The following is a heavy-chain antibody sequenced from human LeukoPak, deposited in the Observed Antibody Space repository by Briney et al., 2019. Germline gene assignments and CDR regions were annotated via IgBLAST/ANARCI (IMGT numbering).Heavy chain of an antibody. V-gene: IGHV4-4*07. Sequence: SETLSLTCTVSGGSIRSDYCSWIRQPAGKGLEWMGRIYTSGRTSYNPSLKSRVTMSVDTSKNQFSLKLSSLTAADTAVYYCATKHLWSDGFDIWGQGTMVTVPS. CDR1: GGSIRSDY. CDR3: ATKHLWSDGFDI. D-gene: IGHD5-18*01. J-gene: IGHJ3*02. CDR2: IYTSGRT.